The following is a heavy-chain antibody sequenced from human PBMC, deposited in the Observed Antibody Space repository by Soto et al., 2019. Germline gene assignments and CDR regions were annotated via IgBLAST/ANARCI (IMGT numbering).Heavy chain of an antibody. D-gene: IGHD2-2*01. J-gene: IGHJ6*02. CDR2: ISGSGGST. Sequence: TGGSLRLSCSASGFTFSSYAMHWVRQAPGKGLEYVSAISGSGGSTYYADSVKGRFTISRDNSKNTLYLQMNSLGAEDTAVYYCAKDDQRVPAAMPARPEHPYGMDVWGQGTTVTVSS. V-gene: IGHV3-64*04. CDR3: AKDDQRVPAAMPARPEHPYGMDV. CDR1: GFTFSSYA.